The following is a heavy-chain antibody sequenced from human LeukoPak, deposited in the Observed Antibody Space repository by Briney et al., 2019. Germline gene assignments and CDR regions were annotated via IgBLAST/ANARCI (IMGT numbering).Heavy chain of an antibody. CDR3: ASLPTYGDSLIDI. CDR2: IYYTGST. V-gene: IGHV4-39*01. J-gene: IGHJ3*02. CDR1: GGSISSSCYY. Sequence: SETLPLTCTVCGGSISSSCYYWGWLRQPPGEGLEWIGRIYYTGSTYYNPSLKSRDTISVDTSKNTFSLHLISVSAADRAVYYSASLPTYGDSLIDIWGQETMLTVSS. D-gene: IGHD4-17*01.